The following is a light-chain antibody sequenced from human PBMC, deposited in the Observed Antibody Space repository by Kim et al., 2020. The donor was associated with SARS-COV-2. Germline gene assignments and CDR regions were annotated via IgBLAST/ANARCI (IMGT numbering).Light chain of an antibody. V-gene: IGLV3-1*01. J-gene: IGLJ2*01. Sequence: VARGQTASITCSGDKLGDKYACWYQQKPGQAPVLVIYQDSKRPSGIPERFSGSNSGNTATLTISGTQAMDEADYYCQAWDSSTHVVFGGGTQLTVL. CDR2: QDS. CDR3: QAWDSSTHVV. CDR1: KLGDKY.